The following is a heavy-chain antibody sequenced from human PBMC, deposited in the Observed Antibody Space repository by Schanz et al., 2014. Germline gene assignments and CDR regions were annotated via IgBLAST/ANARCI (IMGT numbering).Heavy chain of an antibody. CDR1: GFTFSSYG. D-gene: IGHD4-17*01. Sequence: ESGGGVVQPGRSLRLSCAASGFTFSSYGMHWVRQAPGKGLEWVAVIWYDGNNKFYADSVKGRFIISRDNSKNTLDLQMNSLRDEDTALYYCVRDTDYHFDYWGQGTLVTVSS. V-gene: IGHV3-33*01. J-gene: IGHJ4*02. CDR3: VRDTDYHFDY. CDR2: IWYDGNNK.